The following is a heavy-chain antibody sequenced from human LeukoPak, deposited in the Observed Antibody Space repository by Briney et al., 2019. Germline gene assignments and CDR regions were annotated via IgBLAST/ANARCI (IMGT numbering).Heavy chain of an antibody. V-gene: IGHV4-4*07. CDR2: MFYSGNT. CDR3: AGAMVRGVPDAFDI. D-gene: IGHD3-10*01. CDR1: GASITSYH. J-gene: IGHJ3*02. Sequence: PSETLSLTCTVSGASITSYHWSWIRQPAGKGLEWIGRMFYSGNTDYNPSLKSRLTMSIDTSKNQFSLKLSSVTAADTAVYYCAGAMVRGVPDAFDIWGQGTMVTVSS.